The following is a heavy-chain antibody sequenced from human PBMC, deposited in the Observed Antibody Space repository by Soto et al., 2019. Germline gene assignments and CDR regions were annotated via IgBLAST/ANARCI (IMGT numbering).Heavy chain of an antibody. V-gene: IGHV4-30-2*01. Sequence: QLQLQESGSGLVKPSQTLSLTCAVSGGSISSGGYSWSWIRQPPGKGLEWIGYTYHSGSTYYNPSLKSRVTISLDRSKNQFSLKLSSVTAADTAVYYCARWWMYAPRFHPWGQGTLVTVSS. D-gene: IGHD2-8*01. CDR3: ARWWMYAPRFHP. CDR2: TYHSGST. CDR1: GGSISSGGYS. J-gene: IGHJ5*02.